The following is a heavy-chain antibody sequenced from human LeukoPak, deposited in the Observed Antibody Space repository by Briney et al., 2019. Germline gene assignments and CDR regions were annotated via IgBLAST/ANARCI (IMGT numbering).Heavy chain of an antibody. CDR2: IYSGGST. CDR1: GFSVMNIY. V-gene: IGHV3-53*01. D-gene: IGHD3-3*01. Sequence: GGSLRLSCAASGFSVMNIYMTWVRQAPEKGLEWVSVIYSGGSTHYTDSVEGRFIISRDNSENTLYLEMNGLRAEDTAVYYCARVSYDFWSGVPDAFDIWGQGTMVTVSS. CDR3: ARVSYDFWSGVPDAFDI. J-gene: IGHJ3*02.